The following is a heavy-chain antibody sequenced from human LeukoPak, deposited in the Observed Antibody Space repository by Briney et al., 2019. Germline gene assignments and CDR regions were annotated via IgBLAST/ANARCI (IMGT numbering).Heavy chain of an antibody. J-gene: IGHJ6*02. CDR1: GFSLITYW. D-gene: IGHD6-13*01. CDR3: ARDPPSVAAVGYSMDV. Sequence: GGSLRLSCAASGFSLITYWMSWVRQAPGKGLEWVANIKQDGSEKYYVDSVQGRFTISRDNAKNSLYLQMNSLRVEDTAIYYCARDPPSVAAVGYSMDVWGRGTTVTVSS. CDR2: IKQDGSEK. V-gene: IGHV3-7*01.